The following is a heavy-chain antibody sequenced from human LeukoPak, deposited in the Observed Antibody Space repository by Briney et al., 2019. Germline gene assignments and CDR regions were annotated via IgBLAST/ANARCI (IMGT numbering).Heavy chain of an antibody. V-gene: IGHV4-34*01. D-gene: IGHD5-18*01. J-gene: IGHJ4*02. CDR3: ARALFRGGYSYGHASPIVY. CDR2: INHSGST. CDR1: GGSFSGYY. Sequence: KASETLSLTCAVYGGSFSGYYWSWIRQPPGKGLEWIGEINHSGSTNYNPSLKSRVTISVDTSKNQFSLKLSSVTAADTAVYYCARALFRGGYSYGHASPIVYWGQGTLVTVSS.